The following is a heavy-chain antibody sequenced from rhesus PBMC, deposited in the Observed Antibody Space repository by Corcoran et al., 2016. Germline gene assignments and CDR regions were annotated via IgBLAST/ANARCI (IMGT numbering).Heavy chain of an antibody. V-gene: IGHV3S5*01. CDR3: AKDLLRYYSGSYYLDY. J-gene: IGHJ4*01. CDR2: FNSCVGCP. CDR1: GFTFSSYG. D-gene: IGHD3-16*01. Sequence: EVQLVETGGGLVQPVGSLKLSCAASGFTFSSYGMNRVRQAPGKGLEWVSAFNSCVGCPYYADYVQVRFTISRDNSKNTLSLQMNSLRAEDTAVYYCAKDLLRYYSGSYYLDYWGQGVLVTVSS.